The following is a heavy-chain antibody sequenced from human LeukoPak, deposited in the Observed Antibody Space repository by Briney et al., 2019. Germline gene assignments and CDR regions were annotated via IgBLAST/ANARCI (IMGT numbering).Heavy chain of an antibody. CDR2: IYYSGTS. D-gene: IGHD5-12*01. CDR1: GDSISSYY. CDR3: ARRLSGYIDY. V-gene: IGHV4-59*08. J-gene: IGHJ4*02. Sequence: SETLSLTCTVSGDSISSYYWSWIRQPPGKGLEWIGYIYYSGTSNYNPSLKSRVTMSVDTSKNQFSLKLTSVTAADTAVYYCARRLSGYIDYWGQGTLVTVPS.